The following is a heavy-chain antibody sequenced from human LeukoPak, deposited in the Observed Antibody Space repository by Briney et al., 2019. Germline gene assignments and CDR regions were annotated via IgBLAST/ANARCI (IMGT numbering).Heavy chain of an antibody. J-gene: IGHJ4*02. D-gene: IGHD1-14*01. CDR3: ARQGPLGNFDY. CDR2: IKGDGTTT. CDR1: GFTFSNYW. Sequence: GGSLRLSCAASGFTFSNYWMHWVRQAPGKGLAWVARIKGDGTTTSDADSVKGRFTISRDNAKNTLYLQMTSLRADDTALYYCARQGPLGNFDYWGQGTLVTVSS. V-gene: IGHV3-74*01.